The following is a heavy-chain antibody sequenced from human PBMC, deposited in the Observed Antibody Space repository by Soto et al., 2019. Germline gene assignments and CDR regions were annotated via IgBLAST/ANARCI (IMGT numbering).Heavy chain of an antibody. CDR2: IYPGNSNT. CDR1: GYSFTNYW. J-gene: IGHJ6*02. Sequence: GESLKISCKGSGYSFTNYWIGWVRQMPGTGLEWMGIIYPGNSNTRYSPSFEGQVTMSADKSISTAYLQWSSLRASDTAIYYCARQSANYYYGMDVWGQGTTVTVSS. CDR3: ARQSANYYYGMDV. V-gene: IGHV5-51*01.